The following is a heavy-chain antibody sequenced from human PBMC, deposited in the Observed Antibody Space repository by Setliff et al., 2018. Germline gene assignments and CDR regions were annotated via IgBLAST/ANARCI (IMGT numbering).Heavy chain of an antibody. CDR3: ARMGAYDPYFFDS. D-gene: IGHD5-12*01. Sequence: GGSLRLSCAASEFIFTDYYMSWIRQAPGKGLEWVSYISGRTDTKYYADSVKGRFTISRDNAKNSLYLQMNSLRADDTAVYYCARMGAYDPYFFDSWGQGTLVTVSS. V-gene: IGHV3-11*04. J-gene: IGHJ4*02. CDR1: EFIFTDYY. CDR2: ISGRTDTK.